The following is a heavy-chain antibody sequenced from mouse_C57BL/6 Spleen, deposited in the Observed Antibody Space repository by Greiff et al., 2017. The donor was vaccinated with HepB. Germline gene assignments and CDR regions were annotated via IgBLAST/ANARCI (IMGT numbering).Heavy chain of an antibody. Sequence: EVMLVESEGGLVQPGSSMKLSCTASGFTFSVYYMAWVRQVPEKGLEWVANIKYDGSSTYYLDSLKSRFIISRDNAKNILYLQMSSLKSADTATYYCARGGDYYGSSYFDYWGQGTTLTVSS. CDR3: ARGGDYYGSSYFDY. D-gene: IGHD1-1*01. J-gene: IGHJ2*01. CDR2: IKYDGSST. V-gene: IGHV5-16*01. CDR1: GFTFSVYY.